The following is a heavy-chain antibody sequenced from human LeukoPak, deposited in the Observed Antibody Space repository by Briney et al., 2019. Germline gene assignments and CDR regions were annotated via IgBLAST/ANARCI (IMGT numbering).Heavy chain of an antibody. CDR3: ARADYDIWSGYFFMHY. V-gene: IGHV3-74*01. CDR2: INSDGITT. Sequence: GGSLRLSCAASGFSFGNHVMHWFRQAPGKGLAWVSRINSDGITTRYADAAKGRFTISRDNAKNTLYLQMNDLRGDDTAVYYCARADYDIWSGYFFMHYWGQGTLVSVSS. D-gene: IGHD3-3*01. J-gene: IGHJ4*02. CDR1: GFSFGNHV.